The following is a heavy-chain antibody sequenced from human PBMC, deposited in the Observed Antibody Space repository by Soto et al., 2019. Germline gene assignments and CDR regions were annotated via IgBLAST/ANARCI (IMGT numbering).Heavy chain of an antibody. Sequence: SPRLSCSASGFTFSSYAMHWVRQAPGKGLEYVSAISSNGGSTYYADSVKGRFTISRDNSKNTLYLQMSSLRAEDTAVYYCVKDGGDSYGYGRHYFDYWGQGTLVTVSS. CDR1: GFTFSSYA. J-gene: IGHJ4*02. V-gene: IGHV3-64D*06. CDR2: ISSNGGST. CDR3: VKDGGDSYGYGRHYFDY. D-gene: IGHD5-18*01.